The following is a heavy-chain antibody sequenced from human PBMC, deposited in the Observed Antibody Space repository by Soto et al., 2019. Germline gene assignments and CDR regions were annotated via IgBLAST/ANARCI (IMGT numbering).Heavy chain of an antibody. D-gene: IGHD3-3*01. CDR3: ARTSIFGVVRNAFDI. Sequence: SETLSLTCTVSAGSFSGGGYYWNWNLQHPGKGLEWLGYISYSGSTKYKPSLQSQITLPVYTSENQFSLSLTSVTAADTAIYFCARTSIFGVVRNAFDIWGQGTLVTVS. J-gene: IGHJ3*02. CDR1: AGSFSGGGYY. CDR2: ISYSGST. V-gene: IGHV4-31*01.